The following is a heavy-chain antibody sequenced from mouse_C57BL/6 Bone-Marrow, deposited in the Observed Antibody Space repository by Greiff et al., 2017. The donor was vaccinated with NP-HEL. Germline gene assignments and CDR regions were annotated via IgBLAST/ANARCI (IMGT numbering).Heavy chain of an antibody. CDR3: ESHYYGSSYEFAY. Sequence: QVQLQQSGAELARPGASVKLSCKASGYTFTSYGISWVKQRTGQGLEWIGEIYPRSGNTYYNEKFKGKATLTADKSSSTAYMELRSLTSEDSAVYFCESHYYGSSYEFAYWGQGTLVTVSA. J-gene: IGHJ3*01. CDR1: GYTFTSYG. CDR2: IYPRSGNT. D-gene: IGHD1-1*01. V-gene: IGHV1-81*01.